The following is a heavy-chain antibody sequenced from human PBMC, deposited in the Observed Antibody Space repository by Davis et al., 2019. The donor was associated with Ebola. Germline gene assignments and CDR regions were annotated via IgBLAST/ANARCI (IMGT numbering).Heavy chain of an antibody. V-gene: IGHV4/OR15-8*01. CDR1: GFTFSSYSM. J-gene: IGHJ5*02. D-gene: IGHD2-2*01. CDR3: ARVVGGCSSTSCFFDP. Sequence: ESLKISCAASGFTFSSYSMNWVRQPPGKGPEWIGGIYHSGSTYYNPSLKSRVTISVEKSKNQFSLKLTSVTAADTAMYYCARVVGGCSSTSCFFDPWGQGTLVTVSS. CDR2: IYHSGST.